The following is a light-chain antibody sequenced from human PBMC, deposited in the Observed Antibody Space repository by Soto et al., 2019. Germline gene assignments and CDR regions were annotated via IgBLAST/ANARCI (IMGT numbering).Light chain of an antibody. CDR3: CSYAGSFPWV. J-gene: IGLJ3*02. Sequence: QSALTQPRSVSGSPGQSVIISCTGTSSDVGGYNYVSWYQQHPGKAPKLMIYDVSKRPSGVPDRFSGSKSGNTASLTISGLQAEDEADYYCCSYAGSFPWVFGGGTKLTVL. CDR2: DVS. CDR1: SSDVGGYNY. V-gene: IGLV2-11*01.